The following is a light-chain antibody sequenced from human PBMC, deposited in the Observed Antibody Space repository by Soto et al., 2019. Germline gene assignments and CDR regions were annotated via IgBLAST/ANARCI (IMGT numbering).Light chain of an antibody. J-gene: IGLJ2*01. CDR1: SEHSRYG. CDR3: QTWDTGIQV. V-gene: IGLV4-69*01. Sequence: QAVVTQSPSASASLGASVRLTCSLSSEHSRYGIAWHQQQPEKGPRYLMKVTSDGSHFKGDGIPDRFSGSGSGAERYLTISSLQSEDEADYYCQTWDTGIQVFGGGTKLTVL. CDR2: VTSDGSH.